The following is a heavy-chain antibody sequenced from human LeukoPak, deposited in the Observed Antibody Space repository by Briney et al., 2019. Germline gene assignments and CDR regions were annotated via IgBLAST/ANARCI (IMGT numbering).Heavy chain of an antibody. CDR2: ISSSSSYI. CDR1: GFTFSSYS. J-gene: IGHJ4*02. D-gene: IGHD1-7*01. Sequence: GGSLRLSCAASGFTFSSYSMNRVRQAPGKGLEWVSSISSSSSYIYYADSVRGRFTISRDNAKNSLYLQMNGLRAEDTAVYYCARGLTGTTADYWGQGTLVTVSS. CDR3: ARGLTGTTADY. V-gene: IGHV3-21*01.